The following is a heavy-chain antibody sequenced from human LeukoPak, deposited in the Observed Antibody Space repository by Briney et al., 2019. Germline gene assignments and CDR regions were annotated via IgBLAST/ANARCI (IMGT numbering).Heavy chain of an antibody. CDR1: GGSISNYY. J-gene: IGHJ4*02. V-gene: IGHV4-4*07. Sequence: SETLSLTCTVSGGSISNYYWSWIRQPAGKGLEWIGRIYISGSTNYNPSLKSRVTMSVDTSKNQFSLKLSSVTAADTAVYYCARLDDSSGYLHWGQGTLVTVSS. D-gene: IGHD3-22*01. CDR3: ARLDDSSGYLH. CDR2: IYISGST.